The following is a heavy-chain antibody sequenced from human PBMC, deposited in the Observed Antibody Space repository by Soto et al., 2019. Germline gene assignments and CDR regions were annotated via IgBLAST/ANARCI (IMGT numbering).Heavy chain of an antibody. CDR3: AKSSDVGED. J-gene: IGHJ4*02. CDR1: GFTFSSYG. D-gene: IGHD1-26*01. Sequence: QVQLVESGGGVVQPGRSLRLSCAASGFTFSSYGMHWVRQAPGKGLEWVAVISYDGSNKYYADSVKGRFTISRDNSKNTLYLQMNSLRAEDTAVYYCAKSSDVGEDWGQVTLVTVSS. CDR2: ISYDGSNK. V-gene: IGHV3-30*18.